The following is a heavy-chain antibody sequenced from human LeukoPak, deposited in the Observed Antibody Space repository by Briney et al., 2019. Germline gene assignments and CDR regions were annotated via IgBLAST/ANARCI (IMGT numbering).Heavy chain of an antibody. D-gene: IGHD5-24*01. J-gene: IGHJ4*02. Sequence: GGSLTLSCAASGFGFSSSGMNWVRQAPGKGLEWVSTSGTDGDSYYADSVKGRFAISRDNSKNTLYLQMTSLRAEDTAVYYCAKKTVGNYPYDSWGQGALVTVSP. CDR1: GFGFSSSG. V-gene: IGHV3-23*01. CDR3: AKKTVGNYPYDS. CDR2: SGTDGDS.